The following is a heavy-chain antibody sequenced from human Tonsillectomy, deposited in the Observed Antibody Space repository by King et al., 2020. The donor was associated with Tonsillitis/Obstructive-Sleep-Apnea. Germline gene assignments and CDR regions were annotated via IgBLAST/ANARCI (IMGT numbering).Heavy chain of an antibody. CDR2: IYYSGST. Sequence: VQLQESGPGLVKPSETLSLTCTVSGGSISSYYWSWIRQPPGKGLEWIGYIYYSGSTNYNPSLKSRVTISVDTSKNQFSLKLSSVTAADTAVYYCATAETYNWFDPWGQGTLVTVSS. V-gene: IGHV4-59*01. CDR1: GGSISSYY. J-gene: IGHJ5*02. D-gene: IGHD6-19*01. CDR3: ATAETYNWFDP.